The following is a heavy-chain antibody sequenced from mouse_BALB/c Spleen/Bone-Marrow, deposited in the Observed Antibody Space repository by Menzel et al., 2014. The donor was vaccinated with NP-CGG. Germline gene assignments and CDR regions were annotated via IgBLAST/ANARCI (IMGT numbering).Heavy chain of an antibody. CDR2: ISGGSSTI. J-gene: IGHJ2*01. V-gene: IGHV5-17*02. CDR3: ARDVPLYDVGYFDY. D-gene: IGHD2-14*01. Sequence: EVQGVSSGGGLVQPGGSRKLSCAASGFTFSSFGMRCVRQAPERGLEWVAYISGGSSTIYYADTVKGRFTISRDNPKNTLFLQMTSLRSEDTAMYYCARDVPLYDVGYFDYWGQGTTLTVSS. CDR1: GFTFSSFG.